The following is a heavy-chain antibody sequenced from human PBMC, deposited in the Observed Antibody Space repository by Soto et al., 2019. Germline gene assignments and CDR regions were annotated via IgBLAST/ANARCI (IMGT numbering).Heavy chain of an antibody. Sequence: GGSLRLSCAASGFTFSSYSMNWVRQAPGKGLEWVSYISSSSSTIYYADSVKGRFTISRDNAKNSLYLQMNSLRDEDTAVYYCARPLLGDYPPPPFDAFDIWGQGTMVTVSS. CDR3: ARPLLGDYPPPPFDAFDI. CDR1: GFTFSSYS. D-gene: IGHD4-17*01. CDR2: ISSSSSTI. J-gene: IGHJ3*02. V-gene: IGHV3-48*02.